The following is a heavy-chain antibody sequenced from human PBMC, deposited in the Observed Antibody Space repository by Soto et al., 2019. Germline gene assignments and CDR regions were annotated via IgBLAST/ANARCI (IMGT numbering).Heavy chain of an antibody. CDR3: ARGPGESSSGCWLYFDD. D-gene: IGHD6-19*01. CDR2: MWYDGSNR. Sequence: QVRLVESGGGVVQPGRSLRLSCAASGFTFSNYGMHWVRQAPGKGLEWVAVMWYDGSNRYYADSVKGRFTISRDNSKNTLYLQMNSLRAEDTAVYYCARGPGESSSGCWLYFDDWGQGTLVAVSS. J-gene: IGHJ4*02. V-gene: IGHV3-33*03. CDR1: GFTFSNYG.